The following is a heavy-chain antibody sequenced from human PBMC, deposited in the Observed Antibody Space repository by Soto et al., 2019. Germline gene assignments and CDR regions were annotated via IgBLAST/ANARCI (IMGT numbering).Heavy chain of an antibody. D-gene: IGHD6-6*01. CDR3: ARGSSSSDDY. CDR1: GCTFKSYG. J-gene: IGHJ4*02. V-gene: IGHV3-53*01. Sequence: GGSLRLSCAASGCTFKSYGMHWVRQAPGKGLEWVSVVYTGGNTDYADSVRGRFTISRDNSKNTLYLQMHSLRAEDTAVYYCARGSSSSDDYWGQGTLVTVSS. CDR2: VYTGGNT.